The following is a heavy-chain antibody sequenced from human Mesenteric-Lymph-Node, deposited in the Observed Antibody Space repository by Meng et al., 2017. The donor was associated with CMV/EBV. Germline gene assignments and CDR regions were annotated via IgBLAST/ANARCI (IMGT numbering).Heavy chain of an antibody. J-gene: IGHJ6*02. CDR2: ISGGGST. Sequence: GGSLRLSCAASGFTFSNYAMTWVRQAPGKGLEWVSTISGGGSTYYADSVRGRFTISRDNSKNTLYLQMNRLRAEDTAVYYCAKDVIKGTYYYDASGYGMDVWGQGTTVTVSS. D-gene: IGHD3-22*01. CDR1: GFTFSNYA. V-gene: IGHV3-23*01. CDR3: AKDVIKGTYYYDASGYGMDV.